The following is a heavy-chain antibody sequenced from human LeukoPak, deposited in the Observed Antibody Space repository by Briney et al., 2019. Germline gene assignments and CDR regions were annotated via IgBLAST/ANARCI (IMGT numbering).Heavy chain of an antibody. D-gene: IGHD6-13*01. V-gene: IGHV3-74*03. Sequence: GGSLRLSCAASGLTFSNYWMHWVRQAPGKGLVWVSRISLDGSSTTHADSVKGRFTISRDNSKNTVFLQMNSLRVEDTAIYYCAKDIAAAGDYWGQGTLVTVSS. CDR2: ISLDGSST. CDR1: GLTFSNYW. J-gene: IGHJ4*02. CDR3: AKDIAAAGDY.